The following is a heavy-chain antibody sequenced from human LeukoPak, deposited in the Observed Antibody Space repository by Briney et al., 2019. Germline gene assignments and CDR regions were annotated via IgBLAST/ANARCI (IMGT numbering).Heavy chain of an antibody. CDR3: ARASTAGTSN. D-gene: IGHD6-13*01. J-gene: IGHJ4*02. V-gene: IGHV3-30*03. CDR1: GFTFSTYW. Sequence: SGGSLRLSCAASGFTFSTYWMHWVRQPPGKGLEWVAVISYDGSNKYYADSVKGRFTISRDNSKNTLYLQMNSLRVEDTAVYYCARASTAGTSNWGQGTLVAVSS. CDR2: ISYDGSNK.